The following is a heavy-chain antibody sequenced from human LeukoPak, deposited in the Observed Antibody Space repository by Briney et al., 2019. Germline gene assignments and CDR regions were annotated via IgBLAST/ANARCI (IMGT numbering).Heavy chain of an antibody. CDR2: IRYDGINI. CDR1: GFTFSEYG. J-gene: IGHJ5*02. Sequence: PGGSPRLSCAASGFTFSEYGFHWVRQAPGKGLEWVTFIRYDGINIYYADSVKGRFTISRDNSKNTVYLQMTSLRREDTALYYCAKERTRVSGGWTWGQGTLVTVSS. V-gene: IGHV3-30*02. D-gene: IGHD2-15*01. CDR3: AKERTRVSGGWT.